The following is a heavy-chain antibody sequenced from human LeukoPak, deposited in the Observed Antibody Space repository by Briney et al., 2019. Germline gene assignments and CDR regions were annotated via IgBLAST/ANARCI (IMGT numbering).Heavy chain of an antibody. CDR1: GGSISSSSDY. D-gene: IGHD5-24*01. J-gene: IGHJ4*02. Sequence: SETLSLTCTVSGGSISSSSDYWGWIRQPPGKGLEWIGSIYYSGSTYYNPSLKSRVTISVDTSKNQFSLKLSSVTAADTAVYYCARELDGSYDYWGQGTLVTVSS. V-gene: IGHV4-39*07. CDR2: IYYSGST. CDR3: ARELDGSYDY.